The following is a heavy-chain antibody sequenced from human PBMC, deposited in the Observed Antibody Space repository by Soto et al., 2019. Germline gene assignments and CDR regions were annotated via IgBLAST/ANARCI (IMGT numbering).Heavy chain of an antibody. J-gene: IGHJ5*02. Sequence: GASVKVSCKASGYNISSYDIIWVRQAAGQGLEWMGWMDPNRGHSDSVQNFRGRVTMTTNISASTAYMELSSLRSDDTAIYYCARMATFGSLNWFDPWGQGALVTVSS. D-gene: IGHD3-16*01. V-gene: IGHV1-8*01. CDR1: GYNISSYD. CDR3: ARMATFGSLNWFDP. CDR2: MDPNRGHS.